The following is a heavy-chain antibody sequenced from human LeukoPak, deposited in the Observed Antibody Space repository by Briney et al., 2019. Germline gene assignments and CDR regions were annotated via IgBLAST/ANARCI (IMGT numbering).Heavy chain of an antibody. CDR3: ARVPTINYYDSSGTGTAFDI. J-gene: IGHJ3*02. CDR1: GYTFTGYY. V-gene: IGHV1-2*02. D-gene: IGHD3-22*01. CDR2: INSNGGGT. Sequence: GASVTVSCMASGYTFTGYYMHWVRQAPGQGLEWMGWINSNGGGTNYAQNFQGRVNMTRDTSISSAYMELSRLRSDDTAVYYGARVPTINYYDSSGTGTAFDIWGQGTMVTVSS.